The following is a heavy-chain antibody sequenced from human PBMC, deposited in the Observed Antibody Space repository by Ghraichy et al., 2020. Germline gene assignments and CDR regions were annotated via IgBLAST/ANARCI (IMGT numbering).Heavy chain of an antibody. CDR2: INHSGST. J-gene: IGHJ5*02. CDR1: GGSFSGYY. D-gene: IGHD2-2*01. Sequence: SETLSLTCAVYGGSFSGYYWSWIRQPPGKGLEWIGEINHSGSTNYNPSLKSRVTISVDTSKNQFSLKLSSVTAADTAVYYCARGRNKWDIVVVPAARGSWFDPWGQGTLVTVSS. CDR3: ARGRNKWDIVVVPAARGSWFDP. V-gene: IGHV4-34*01.